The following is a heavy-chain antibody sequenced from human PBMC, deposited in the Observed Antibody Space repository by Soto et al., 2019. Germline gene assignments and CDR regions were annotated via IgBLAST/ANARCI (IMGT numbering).Heavy chain of an antibody. CDR2: IIPISETT. Sequence: QVQLVQSGAEVKKPGSSVKVSCKASGGTFSSLDINWVRQAPGQGLEWMGGIIPISETTNYAQIFQGRVSIVADKSTSTAYMELSRLRSEDTAVYYCARALLSHSYDSGGYDSYFHAMDVSGQGTPVTVSS. CDR3: ARALLSHSYDSGGYDSYFHAMDV. V-gene: IGHV1-69*06. D-gene: IGHD3-22*01. J-gene: IGHJ6*02. CDR1: GGTFSSLD.